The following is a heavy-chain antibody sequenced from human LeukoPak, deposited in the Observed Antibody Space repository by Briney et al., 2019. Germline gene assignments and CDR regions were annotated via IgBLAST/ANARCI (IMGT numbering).Heavy chain of an antibody. D-gene: IGHD4-11*01. CDR3: ASGGTTVTTVHTKYYYYYMDV. CDR2: IIPIFGTA. Sequence: ASVKVSCKASGGTFSSYAISWVRQAPGQGLEWMGGIIPIFGTANYAQKFQGRVTITTDESTSTAYMELSSLRSEDTAVYYCASGGTTVTTVHTKYYYYYMDVWGKGTTVTVSS. CDR1: GGTFSSYA. V-gene: IGHV1-69*05. J-gene: IGHJ6*03.